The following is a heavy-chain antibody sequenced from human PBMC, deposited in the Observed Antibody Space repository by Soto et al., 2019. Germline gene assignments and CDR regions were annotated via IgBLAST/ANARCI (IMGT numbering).Heavy chain of an antibody. D-gene: IGHD5-12*01. Sequence: ASVKVSCKASGGTFSSYTISWVRQAPGQGLEWMGRIIPILGIANYAQKFQGRVTITADKSTSTAYMELSSLRSEDTAVYYCARDPIVAFSVPDYWGQGTLVTVSS. V-gene: IGHV1-69*04. CDR2: IIPILGIA. CDR1: GGTFSSYT. J-gene: IGHJ4*02. CDR3: ARDPIVAFSVPDY.